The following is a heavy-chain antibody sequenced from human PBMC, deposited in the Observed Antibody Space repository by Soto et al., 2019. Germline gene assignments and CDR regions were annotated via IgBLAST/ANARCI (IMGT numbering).Heavy chain of an antibody. J-gene: IGHJ6*02. V-gene: IGHV5-10-1*01. D-gene: IGHD6-13*01. CDR3: ARPLYSSSWYYGMDV. CDR1: GYSFTSYW. Sequence: GESLKISCKGSGYSFTSYWISWVRQMPGKGLEWMGRIDPSDSYTNYSPSFQGHVTISADKSISTAYLQWSSLKASDTAMYYCARPLYSSSWYYGMDVWGQGTTVT. CDR2: IDPSDSYT.